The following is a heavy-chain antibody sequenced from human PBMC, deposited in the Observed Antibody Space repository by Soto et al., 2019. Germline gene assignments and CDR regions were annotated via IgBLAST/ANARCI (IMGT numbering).Heavy chain of an antibody. CDR1: GFTFSSYA. D-gene: IGHD6-19*01. J-gene: IGHJ6*02. V-gene: IGHV3-23*01. CDR3: AKDLVAGPPNYYYGMDV. Sequence: GGSLRLSCAASGFTFSSYAMSWVRQAPGKGLEWVSAISGSGGSTYYADSVKGRFTISRDNSKNTLYLQMNSLRAEDTAVYYCAKDLVAGPPNYYYGMDVWGQGTTVTVSS. CDR2: ISGSGGST.